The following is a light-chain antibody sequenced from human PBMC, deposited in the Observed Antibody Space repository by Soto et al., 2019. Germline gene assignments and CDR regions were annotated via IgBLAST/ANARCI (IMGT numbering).Light chain of an antibody. CDR3: QQSYSRPLT. V-gene: IGKV1-39*01. J-gene: IGKJ1*01. CDR1: QSISSY. Sequence: DIQMTQSPSSLSASVGDRVTITCRASQSISSYLNWYQQKPGKAPKLLIYAASSLQSGVPSRFSGSGSGTDFTLTISRLQPEDFATYYCQQSYSRPLTFGQGTKVEIK. CDR2: AAS.